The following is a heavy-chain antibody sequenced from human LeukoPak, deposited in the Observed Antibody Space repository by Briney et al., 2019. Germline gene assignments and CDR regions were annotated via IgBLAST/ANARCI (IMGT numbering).Heavy chain of an antibody. V-gene: IGHV4-30-4*08. CDR3: ARAPPTYFWSGYGYYYMDV. D-gene: IGHD3-3*01. CDR1: GGSSSSGDYY. Sequence: SQTLSLTCTVSGGSSSSGDYYWSWIRQPPGKGLEWIGYIYYSGSTYYNPSLKSRVTISVDTSKNQFSLKLSSVTAADTAVYDWARAPPTYFWSGYGYYYMDVWGKGTTVTVSS. CDR2: IYYSGST. J-gene: IGHJ6*03.